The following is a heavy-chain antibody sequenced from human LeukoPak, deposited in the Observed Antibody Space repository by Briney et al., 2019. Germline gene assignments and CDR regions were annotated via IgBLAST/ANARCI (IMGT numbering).Heavy chain of an antibody. CDR3: ARAEVTAGTKYFDL. V-gene: IGHV4-30-4*01. CDR1: AGSISSGDYF. D-gene: IGHD6-19*01. J-gene: IGHJ2*01. CDR2: IYYSGSA. Sequence: PSETLSLTCNVSAGSISSGDYFWSWIRQPPGKGLEWIGYIYYSGSAYYSPSLRSRFTISVDTSENQFSLKLSSVTATDTAVYYCARAEVTAGTKYFDLWGRGTLVTVSS.